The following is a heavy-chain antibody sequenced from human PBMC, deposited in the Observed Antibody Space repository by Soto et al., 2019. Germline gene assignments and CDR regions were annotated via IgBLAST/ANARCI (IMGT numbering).Heavy chain of an antibody. CDR3: AKDEVLVVAVARDYYGMDV. V-gene: IGHV3-30*18. Sequence: QVQLVESGGGVVQPGRSLRVSCAASGFTFSSYGMHWVRQAPGKGLEWVAVISYDGNNKYYADSVNGRFTISRDNSKYTLDLQMTSLRAEDTAVYYCAKDEVLVVAVARDYYGMDVWGQGTTVTVSS. J-gene: IGHJ6*02. D-gene: IGHD2-15*01. CDR2: ISYDGNNK. CDR1: GFTFSSYG.